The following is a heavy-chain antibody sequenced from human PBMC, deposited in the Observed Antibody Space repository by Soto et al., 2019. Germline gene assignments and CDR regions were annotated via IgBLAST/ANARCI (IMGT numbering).Heavy chain of an antibody. J-gene: IGHJ4*02. D-gene: IGHD3-22*01. V-gene: IGHV4-4*02. CDR2: IFHTGIT. CDR1: GGSISSSNW. CDR3: ARTDYYDSSAYFAY. Sequence: QVQLQESGPGLVKPSGTLSLTCAVSGGSISSSNWWSWVRQPPGKGLEWTGEIFHTGITSYNPSLKTRVAISVDKSKTLFSLNPSSVTAADTAVYYCARTDYYDSSAYFAYWGRGTVVSVAS.